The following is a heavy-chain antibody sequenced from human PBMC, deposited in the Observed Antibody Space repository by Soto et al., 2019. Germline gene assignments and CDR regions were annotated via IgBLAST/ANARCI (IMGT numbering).Heavy chain of an antibody. CDR2: IYPGDSDA. CDR1: GYTFTNCW. J-gene: IGHJ4*02. Sequence: PGESLKISCKGSGYTFTNCWIGWVRQMPGKGLEWMGIIYPGDSDARYSPSFQGQVTISADKSISTAYLQWSSLKASDTAMYYCARPRGYSDDIYYLDFWGQGTLVTVSS. V-gene: IGHV5-51*01. D-gene: IGHD5-18*01. CDR3: ARPRGYSDDIYYLDF.